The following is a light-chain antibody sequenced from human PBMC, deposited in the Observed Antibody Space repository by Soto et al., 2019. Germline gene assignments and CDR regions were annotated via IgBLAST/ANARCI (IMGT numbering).Light chain of an antibody. CDR2: DAS. Sequence: DIQMTQSPSTLSASVGDRVTITCRASQSISSWLAWYQQKPGKAPKLLIYDASSLESGVPSRFSGSGSGTEFTLTISSLQPEDSATYYCQQYNSYPWTFGQGTKVDIK. J-gene: IGKJ1*01. CDR1: QSISSW. V-gene: IGKV1-5*01. CDR3: QQYNSYPWT.